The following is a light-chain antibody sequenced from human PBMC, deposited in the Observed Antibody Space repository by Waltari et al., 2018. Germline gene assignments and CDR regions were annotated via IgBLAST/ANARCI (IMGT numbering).Light chain of an antibody. Sequence: QSVLTQPPSVSGAPGPRATISCTGGGPNLGAGQDLNWYRQLPGKAPELLIYGVNNRPSGVPDRFFGSLSGTSASLAITGLQAEDEADYYCQSYDTSLSVVFGGGTKLTV. CDR2: GVN. V-gene: IGLV1-40*01. CDR3: QSYDTSLSVV. J-gene: IGLJ2*01. CDR1: GPNLGAGQD.